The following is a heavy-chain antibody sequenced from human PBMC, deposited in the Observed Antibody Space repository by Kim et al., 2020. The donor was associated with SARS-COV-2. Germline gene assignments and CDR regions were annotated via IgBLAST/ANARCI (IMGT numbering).Heavy chain of an antibody. V-gene: IGHV3-30*18. D-gene: IGHD1-26*01. Sequence: GGSLRLSCAASGFIFNTYGMHWVRQAPGKGLEWVAVISYDGSHKYYEDSVKGRFTISRDNSKNTLYLQMNSLRIEDTAVYYCAKSFSGSYFGYDYWGQGTL. CDR2: ISYDGSHK. CDR1: GFIFNTYG. CDR3: AKSFSGSYFGYDY. J-gene: IGHJ4*02.